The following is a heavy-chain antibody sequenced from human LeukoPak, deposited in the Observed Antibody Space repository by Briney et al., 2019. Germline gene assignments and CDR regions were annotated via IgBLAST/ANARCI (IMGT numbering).Heavy chain of an antibody. D-gene: IGHD1-26*01. J-gene: IGHJ4*02. Sequence: PSETLSPTCTVSGGSISSSSYYWGWIRQPPGKGLEWIGSIYSGSTTYYNPSLKSRVTISVDTSKNQFSLKLSSVTAADKAVYYCARRDLGATFDYWGQGTLVTVSS. CDR2: IYSGSTT. CDR1: GGSISSSSYY. CDR3: ARRDLGATFDY. V-gene: IGHV4-39*01.